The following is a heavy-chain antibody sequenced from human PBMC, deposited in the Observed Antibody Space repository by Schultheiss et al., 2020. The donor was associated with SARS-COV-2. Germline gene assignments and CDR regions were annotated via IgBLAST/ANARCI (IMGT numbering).Heavy chain of an antibody. CDR2: ISSNGGST. D-gene: IGHD1-1*01. CDR1: GFTFSSYA. V-gene: IGHV3-64*04. CDR3: ARVNEDPRWPTYYYYGMDV. Sequence: GESLKISCAASGFTFSSYAMSWVRQAPGKGLEYVSAISSNGGSTSYADSVKGRFTISRDNAKNSLYLQMNSLRAEDTAVYYCARVNEDPRWPTYYYYGMDVWGQGTTVTVSS. J-gene: IGHJ6*02.